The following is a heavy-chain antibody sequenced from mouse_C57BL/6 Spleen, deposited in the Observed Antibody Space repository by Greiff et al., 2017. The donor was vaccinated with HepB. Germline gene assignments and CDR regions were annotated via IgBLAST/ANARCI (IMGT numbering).Heavy chain of an antibody. V-gene: IGHV1-82*01. CDR3: AANWDDAMDY. CDR1: GYAFSSSW. D-gene: IGHD4-1*01. J-gene: IGHJ4*01. CDR2: IYPGDGDT. Sequence: VQLQQSGPELVKPGASVKISCKASGYAFSSSWMNWVKQRPGKGLEWIGRIYPGDGDTNYNGKFKGKATLTADKSSSTAYMQLSSLTSEDSAVYFCAANWDDAMDYWGQGTSVTVSS.